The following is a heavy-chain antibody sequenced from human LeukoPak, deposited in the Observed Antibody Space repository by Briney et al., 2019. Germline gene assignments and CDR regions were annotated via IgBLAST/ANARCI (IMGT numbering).Heavy chain of an antibody. J-gene: IGHJ3*02. Sequence: ASVTVSCKASGYTFTSYGISWVRQAPGQGLEWMGWISANNGNTNYAQKIQDRVTMTIDTSTSTAYMELSSLRSEDTAVYYCARLITMVRGVIISQDAFDIWGQGTMVTVSS. D-gene: IGHD3-10*01. V-gene: IGHV1-18*01. CDR1: GYTFTSYG. CDR3: ARLITMVRGVIISQDAFDI. CDR2: ISANNGNT.